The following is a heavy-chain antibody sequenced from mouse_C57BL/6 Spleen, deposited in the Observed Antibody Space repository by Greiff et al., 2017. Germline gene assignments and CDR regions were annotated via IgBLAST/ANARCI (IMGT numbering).Heavy chain of an antibody. J-gene: IGHJ2*01. D-gene: IGHD2-3*01. V-gene: IGHV5-16*01. CDR3: ARIYDGYYDY. CDR2: INYDGSCT. CDR1: GFPFSDYY. Sequence: EVNVVESEGGLVQPGSSMKLSCTASGFPFSDYYMAWVRQVPEKGLEWVANINYDGSCTYYLDSLKSRFIISRDNAKNILYLQMSSLKSEDTATYYCARIYDGYYDYWGQGTTLTVSS.